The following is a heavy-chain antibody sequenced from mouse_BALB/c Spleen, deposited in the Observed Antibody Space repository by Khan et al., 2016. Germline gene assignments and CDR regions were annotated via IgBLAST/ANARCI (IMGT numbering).Heavy chain of an antibody. D-gene: IGHD1-1*01. Sequence: VRLQQSGPELVKPGASVKIPCKASVYTFTDYNMDWVKQSHGKSLEWIGDINPNNGGTIYNQKFKGKATLTVDKSSSTAYMELRSLTSEDTAVYYCATYYYGSSYAMDYWGQGTSVTVSS. CDR2: INPNNGGT. J-gene: IGHJ4*01. CDR1: VYTFTDYN. V-gene: IGHV1-18*01. CDR3: ATYYYGSSYAMDY.